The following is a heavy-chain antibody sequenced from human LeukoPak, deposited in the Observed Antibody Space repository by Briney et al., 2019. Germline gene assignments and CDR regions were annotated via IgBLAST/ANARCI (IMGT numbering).Heavy chain of an antibody. Sequence: SETLSLTCTVSGYSISSGYYWGWIRQPPGKGLEWLGSIYHSGGTYYNPSLKSRVTISVDTSKNQFSLKLSSVTAADTAVYYCARGGIVGATGVYAFDIWGQGTMVTVSS. CDR2: IYHSGGT. D-gene: IGHD1-26*01. CDR1: GYSISSGYY. V-gene: IGHV4-38-2*02. J-gene: IGHJ3*02. CDR3: ARGGIVGATGVYAFDI.